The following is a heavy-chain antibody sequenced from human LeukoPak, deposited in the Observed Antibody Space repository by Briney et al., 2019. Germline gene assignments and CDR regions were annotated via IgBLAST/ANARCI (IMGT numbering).Heavy chain of an antibody. CDR2: INHSGST. J-gene: IGHJ4*02. Sequence: SETLSLTCTVSGGSISSYYWSWIRQPPGKGLEWIGEINHSGSTNYNPSLKSRVTISVDTSKNQFSLKLSSVTAADTAVYYCAFMVRGKRYYWGQGTLVTVSS. CDR3: AFMVRGKRYY. V-gene: IGHV4-34*01. CDR1: GGSISSYY. D-gene: IGHD3-10*01.